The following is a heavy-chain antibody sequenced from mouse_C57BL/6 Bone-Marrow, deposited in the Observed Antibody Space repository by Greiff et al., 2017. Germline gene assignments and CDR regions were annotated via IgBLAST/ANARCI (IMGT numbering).Heavy chain of an antibody. CDR2: IYPGSGST. V-gene: IGHV1-55*01. CDR3: ARPYYSNYRYCDV. CDR1: GYTFTSYW. J-gene: IGHJ1*03. Sequence: VQLQQPGAELVKPGASVKMSCKASGYTFTSYWITWVKQRPGQGLEWIGDIYPGSGSTNYNEKFKSKATLTVDTSSSTAYMQLSSLTSEDSAVYYCARPYYSNYRYCDVWGTGTTVTVSA. D-gene: IGHD2-5*01.